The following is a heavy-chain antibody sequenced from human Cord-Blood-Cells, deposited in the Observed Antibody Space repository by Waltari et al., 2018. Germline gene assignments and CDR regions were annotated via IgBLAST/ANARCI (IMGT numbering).Heavy chain of an antibody. D-gene: IGHD3-10*01. Sequence: QLQLQESGPGLVKPSETLSLTCPVSGGSISSSSYYWGWLRQPPGKGLEWIGSIYYSGSTYYNPSLKSRVTISVDTSKNQFSLKLSSVTAADTAVYYCARRVGSGSYYNLIFDYWGQGTLVTVSS. CDR1: GGSISSSSYY. CDR2: IYYSGST. V-gene: IGHV4-39*07. J-gene: IGHJ4*02. CDR3: ARRVGSGSYYNLIFDY.